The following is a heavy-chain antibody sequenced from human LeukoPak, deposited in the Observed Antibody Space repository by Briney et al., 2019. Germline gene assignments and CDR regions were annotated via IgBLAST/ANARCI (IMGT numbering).Heavy chain of an antibody. Sequence: GASVKVSCKASGYTFTSYGISWVRQAPGQGLEWMGWISAYNGNTNYAQKLQGRVTMTRDTSISTAYMELSRLRSDDTAVYYCARDRTRYYYYSYMDVWGKGTAVTISS. CDR1: GYTFTSYG. CDR3: ARDRTRYYYYSYMDV. D-gene: IGHD1-14*01. V-gene: IGHV1-18*01. J-gene: IGHJ6*03. CDR2: ISAYNGNT.